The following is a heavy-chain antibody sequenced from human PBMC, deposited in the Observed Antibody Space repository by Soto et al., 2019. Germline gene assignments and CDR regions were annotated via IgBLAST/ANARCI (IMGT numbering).Heavy chain of an antibody. CDR3: VRAGHVFDVHYYGMDL. Sequence: GGSLRLSCEASGFTFNDYSMDWVRQAPEKGLEWVSSISSSGTYIYYADSVKGRFAISRDNANNVMYLQMDTLRAEDAAVYYCVRAGHVFDVHYYGMDLWGQGTTVTVSS. D-gene: IGHD3-10*01. V-gene: IGHV3-21*01. J-gene: IGHJ6*02. CDR2: ISSSGTYI. CDR1: GFTFNDYS.